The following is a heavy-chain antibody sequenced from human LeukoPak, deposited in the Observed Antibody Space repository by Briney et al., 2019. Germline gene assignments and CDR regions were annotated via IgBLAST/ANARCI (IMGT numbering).Heavy chain of an antibody. Sequence: GGSLRLSCATSGFTFEDHGLSWVRQAPGKGLEGVSGINWNSGSKRYAASVKGRFTISRDNARNSVYLEMTSLRVEDTAFYHCVRHFNSVATMQIDYWGQGILVTVSS. CDR2: INWNSGSK. D-gene: IGHD5-12*01. CDR3: VRHFNSVATMQIDY. V-gene: IGHV3-20*01. CDR1: GFTFEDHG. J-gene: IGHJ4*02.